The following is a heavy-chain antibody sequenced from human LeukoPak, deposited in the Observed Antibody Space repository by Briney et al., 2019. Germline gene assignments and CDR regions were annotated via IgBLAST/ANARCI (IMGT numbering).Heavy chain of an antibody. CDR1: GGSFSGYY. CDR2: INHSGST. J-gene: IGHJ5*02. D-gene: IGHD2-21*02. V-gene: IGHV4-34*01. Sequence: SETLSLTCAVYGGSFSGYYWSWIRQPPGKGLEWIGEINHSGSTNYNPSLKSRVTISVDTSKNQFSLKLSSVTAADTAVYYCARGRYVVVTFYNWFDPWGQGNLVTVSS. CDR3: ARGRYVVVTFYNWFDP.